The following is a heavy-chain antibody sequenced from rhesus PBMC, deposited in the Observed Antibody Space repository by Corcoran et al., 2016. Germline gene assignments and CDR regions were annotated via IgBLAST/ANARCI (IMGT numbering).Heavy chain of an antibody. CDR3: AREDGDTVPTLDY. CDR1: GGCVSSSNW. CDR2: ISGRRCST. J-gene: IGHJ4*01. D-gene: IGHD5-42*01. Sequence: QVQLQESGPGLVKPSETLSLTCAVSGGCVSSSNWWSWMRQPPGKGLEWIGYISGRRCSTSYNPSLTSRVNISTDTSKNQFPRKLNYVTAPETAVYYCAREDGDTVPTLDYWGQGVLVTVSS. V-gene: IGHV4-65*01.